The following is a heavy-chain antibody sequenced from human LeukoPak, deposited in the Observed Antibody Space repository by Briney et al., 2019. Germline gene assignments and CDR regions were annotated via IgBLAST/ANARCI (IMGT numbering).Heavy chain of an antibody. Sequence: GESLQISCQGSGYSFTSYWIGWVRPLPGKGLEWMGIIYPGASDTRYSPSFQGQVTISADKSISTAYLQWSSLKASDTAMYYCARMRVAARWNWFDPWGQGTLVTVSS. V-gene: IGHV5-51*01. J-gene: IGHJ5*02. D-gene: IGHD6-6*01. CDR3: ARMRVAARWNWFDP. CDR2: IYPGASDT. CDR1: GYSFTSYW.